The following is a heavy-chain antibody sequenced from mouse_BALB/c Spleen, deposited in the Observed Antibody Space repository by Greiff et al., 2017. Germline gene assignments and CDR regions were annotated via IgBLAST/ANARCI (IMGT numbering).Heavy chain of an antibody. J-gene: IGHJ3*01. CDR1: GYTFNNYW. CDR2: IYPGGGYT. D-gene: IGHD2-4*01. CDR3: ARPYYDYDRAWFAY. Sequence: QVQLQQSGDDLVKPGASVKISCKASGYTFNNYWLGWVKQRPGHGLEWIGDIYPGGGYTNYNEKFKGKATLTADTSSSTAYMQLSSLTSEDSAVYFCARPYYDYDRAWFAYWGQGTLVTVSA. V-gene: IGHV1-63*02.